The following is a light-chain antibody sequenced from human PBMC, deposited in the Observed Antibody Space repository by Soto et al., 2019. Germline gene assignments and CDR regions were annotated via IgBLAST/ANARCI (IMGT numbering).Light chain of an antibody. CDR1: QTIGAN. CDR2: DAT. Sequence: DIQMTQSPSSLSASVGDRVTITCRASQTIGANLNWYRQKPGKAPTLLIYDATTLQSGVPSRFSGLGSGTEFTLTISSLQSEDLAVYYCQQYNYWPPWTFGQGTKVDIK. V-gene: IGKV1-39*01. CDR3: QQYNYWPPWT. J-gene: IGKJ1*01.